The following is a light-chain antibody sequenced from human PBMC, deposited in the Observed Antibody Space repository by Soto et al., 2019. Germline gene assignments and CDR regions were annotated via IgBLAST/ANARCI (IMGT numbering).Light chain of an antibody. J-gene: IGKJ3*01. Sequence: EIVMTQAPATLSVSPGEGATLSCSASQSVGRDLAWYQQKPGQAPRPLIYGASTMATGIPARFTGSGSGTEFTLAINSLQSEGFAVYWCQQYNTWPPTFGPGTPLDIK. V-gene: IGKV3-15*01. CDR3: QQYNTWPPT. CDR2: GAS. CDR1: QSVGRD.